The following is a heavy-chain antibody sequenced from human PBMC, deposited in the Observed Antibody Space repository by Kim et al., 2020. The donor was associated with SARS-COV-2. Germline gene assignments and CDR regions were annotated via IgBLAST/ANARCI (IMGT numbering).Heavy chain of an antibody. J-gene: IGHJ6*02. CDR3: ARDLGSGFGESYGMDV. V-gene: IGHV3-74*01. CDR1: GFTFSSYW. Sequence: GGSLRLSCAASGFTFSSYWMHWVRQAPGKGLVWVSRINSDGSTTSYADSVKGRFTISRDNAKNTLYLQMNSLRAEDTAVYYCARDLGSGFGESYGMDVWGQGTTVTVSS. D-gene: IGHD3-10*01. CDR2: INSDGSTT.